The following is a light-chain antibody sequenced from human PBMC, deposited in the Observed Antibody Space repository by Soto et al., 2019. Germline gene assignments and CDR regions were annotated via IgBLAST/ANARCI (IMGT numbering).Light chain of an antibody. V-gene: IGKV1-5*01. CDR1: QSVSRW. J-gene: IGKJ1*01. CDR3: QPPQSYWS. CDR2: DAS. Sequence: DIKVNHSRSADCAAVRERGTMTFRSSQSVSRWLAWYQQKPGKAPRLLIHDASSLQSGVPSRFSASGSGTEINLTISSLQPDDFATSFCQPPQSYWSFRQGTKVDIK.